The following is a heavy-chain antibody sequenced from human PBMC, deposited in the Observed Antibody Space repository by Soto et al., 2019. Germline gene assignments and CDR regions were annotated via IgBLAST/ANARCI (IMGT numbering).Heavy chain of an antibody. CDR3: AREEGTYYYYGMDV. CDR2: IWYDGSNK. Sequence: QVQLVESGGGVVQPGRSLRLSCAASGFTFSSYGMHWVRQAPGKGLEWVAVIWYDGSNKYYADSVKGRFTISRDNSKNTLYLQMNSLRAEDTAVYYCAREEGTYYYYGMDVWGQGTTVTVSS. D-gene: IGHD1-1*01. J-gene: IGHJ6*02. V-gene: IGHV3-33*01. CDR1: GFTFSSYG.